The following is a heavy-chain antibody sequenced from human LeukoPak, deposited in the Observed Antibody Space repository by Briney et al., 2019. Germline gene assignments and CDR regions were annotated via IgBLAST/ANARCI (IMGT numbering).Heavy chain of an antibody. CDR3: ARARTFGGVIVIPYYFDY. CDR1: GFTFSSYG. J-gene: IGHJ4*02. Sequence: GGSLRLSCAASGFTFSSYGMHWVRQAPGKGLEWVALIWYDGSNECHADSVKGRFTIYRDNSKNTLYMQMNSLRAEDTAVYYCARARTFGGVIVIPYYFDYWGQGTLVTVSS. V-gene: IGHV3-33*01. D-gene: IGHD3-16*02. CDR2: IWYDGSNE.